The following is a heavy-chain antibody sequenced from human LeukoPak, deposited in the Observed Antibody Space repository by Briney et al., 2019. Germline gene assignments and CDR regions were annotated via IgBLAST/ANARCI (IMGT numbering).Heavy chain of an antibody. CDR1: GGPFGVYY. J-gene: IGHJ4*02. CDR3: AGPGAGDLDY. CDR2: INHSGST. Sequence: SETLSLTCAVYGGPFGVYYWSWVRQPPGKGLEWIGGINHSGSTNYNPSLKSRVTISVDTSKNHFSLKLSSVTAADTAVYYCAGPGAGDLDYWGQGTLVTVSS. V-gene: IGHV4-34*01. D-gene: IGHD3-10*01.